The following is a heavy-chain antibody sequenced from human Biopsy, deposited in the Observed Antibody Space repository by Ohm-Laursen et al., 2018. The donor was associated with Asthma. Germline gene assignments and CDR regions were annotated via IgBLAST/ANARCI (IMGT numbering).Heavy chain of an antibody. D-gene: IGHD6-19*01. Sequence: SLRLSCSASGFAVSRDYMFWVRQAPGKGLEWVSVIYSGGTSNTADSVRGRFTISRDYSKNTLYLQMHSLRAEDTAVYYCARDSYSSGLYDDFESWGQGTLVTVSS. V-gene: IGHV3-53*01. CDR1: GFAVSRDY. CDR3: ARDSYSSGLYDDFES. J-gene: IGHJ4*02. CDR2: IYSGGTS.